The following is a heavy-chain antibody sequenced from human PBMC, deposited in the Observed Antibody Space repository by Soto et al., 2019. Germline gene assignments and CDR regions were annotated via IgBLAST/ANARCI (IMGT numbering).Heavy chain of an antibody. CDR2: IYSGGST. D-gene: IGHD3-10*01. CDR1: GFTVSSNY. J-gene: IGHJ4*02. V-gene: IGHV3-53*04. CDR3: ARGYYYGSANPFDY. Sequence: PGGSLRLSCASSGFTVSSNYMSWVRQAPGKGLEWVSVIYSGGSTYYADSVKGRFTISRHNSKNTLYLQMNSLRAEDTAVYYCARGYYYGSANPFDYWGQGTLVTVSS.